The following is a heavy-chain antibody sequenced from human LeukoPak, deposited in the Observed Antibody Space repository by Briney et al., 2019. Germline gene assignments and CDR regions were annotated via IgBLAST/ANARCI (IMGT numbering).Heavy chain of an antibody. D-gene: IGHD3-3*01. J-gene: IGHJ4*02. Sequence: GASVKVSCKASGYAFTSYGISWVRQAPGQGLEWMGWISAYNGNTNYAQKLQDRVTMTTDTSTSTAYMELRSLRSDDTAVYYCARTKGDFWSGYSPDYWGQGTLVTVSS. V-gene: IGHV1-18*01. CDR1: GYAFTSYG. CDR3: ARTKGDFWSGYSPDY. CDR2: ISAYNGNT.